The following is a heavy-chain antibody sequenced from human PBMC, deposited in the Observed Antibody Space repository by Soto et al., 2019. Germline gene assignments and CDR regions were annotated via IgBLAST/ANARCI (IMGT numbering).Heavy chain of an antibody. CDR2: ISSSSSYT. J-gene: IGHJ6*02. V-gene: IGHV3-11*05. CDR3: ARDRRLPLVMDV. D-gene: IGHD4-17*01. CDR1: GFTFSDYY. Sequence: QVQLVESGGGLVKPGGSLRLSCAASGFTFSDYYMSWIRQAPGKGLEWVSYISSSSSYTNYADSVKGRFTISRDNAKNSLYLQMNSLRAEDTAVYYCARDRRLPLVMDVWGQGTTVTVSS.